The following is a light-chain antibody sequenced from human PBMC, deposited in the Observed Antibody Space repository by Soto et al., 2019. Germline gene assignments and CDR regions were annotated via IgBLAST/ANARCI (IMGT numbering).Light chain of an antibody. J-gene: IGKJ5*01. CDR1: QGISSY. CDR2: AAS. CDR3: QQYNSYST. Sequence: AIRMTQSPSSLSASTGDRVTITCRASQGISSYLAWYQQKPGRAPNLLIYAASTLQSGVPSRFSGSGSGTDFTLTISCLQSEDFATDYCQQYNSYSTFGQGTRLEIK. V-gene: IGKV1-8*01.